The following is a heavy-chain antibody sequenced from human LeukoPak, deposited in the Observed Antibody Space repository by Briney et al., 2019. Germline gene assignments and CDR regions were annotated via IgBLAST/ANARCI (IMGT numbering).Heavy chain of an antibody. J-gene: IGHJ4*02. CDR1: GASFNSDDQD. Sequence: IPSETLSLTCTVSGASFNSDDQDWNWIRQSPGKGLEWIGRIHPSGMLYNNPSLESRVTMSRDTSKNQFSLNLNSVTAADTAVYFCSRGQDSRKLGYWGQGILVTVSS. CDR2: IHPSGML. D-gene: IGHD3-22*01. CDR3: SRGQDSRKLGY. V-gene: IGHV4-31*03.